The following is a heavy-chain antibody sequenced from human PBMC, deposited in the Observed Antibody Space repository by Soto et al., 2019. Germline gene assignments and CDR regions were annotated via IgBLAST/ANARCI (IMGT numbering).Heavy chain of an antibody. CDR1: GGSISSYY. CDR2: IYYSGST. Sequence: SETLSLTCTVSGGSISSYYWSWIRQPPGKGLEWIGYIYYSGSTNYNPSLKSRVTISVDTSKNQFSLKLSSVTAADTAVHYCARHRIAAAEDTWFDPWGQGTLVTVSS. J-gene: IGHJ5*02. V-gene: IGHV4-59*08. D-gene: IGHD6-13*01. CDR3: ARHRIAAAEDTWFDP.